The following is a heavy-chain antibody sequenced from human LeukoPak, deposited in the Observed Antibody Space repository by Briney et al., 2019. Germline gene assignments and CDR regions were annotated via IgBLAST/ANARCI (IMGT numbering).Heavy chain of an antibody. CDR3: ARDYSTNWFDP. CDR2: INPNSGGT. V-gene: IGHV1-2*06. CDR1: GYTPTGYY. J-gene: IGHJ5*02. Sequence: ASVKVSCKASGYTPTGYYMQWVRQAPGQGLEWMVRINPNSGGTNNTQKFQGRVTMTRDTSISTAYMELSRLRSDDTAVYYCARDYSTNWFDPWGQGTLVTVSS. D-gene: IGHD4-11*01.